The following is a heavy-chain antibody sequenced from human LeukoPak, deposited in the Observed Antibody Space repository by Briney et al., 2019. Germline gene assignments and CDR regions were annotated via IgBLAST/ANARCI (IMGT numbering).Heavy chain of an antibody. J-gene: IGHJ4*02. D-gene: IGHD6-6*01. CDR2: ISSTGSTT. CDR3: AKVARPMPGTNNFDY. CDR1: AFIFSGHW. Sequence: GGSLRLSCEGSAFIFSGHWMNWVRQAPGRGLEWVSTISSTGSTTYYADSVKGRFTISRDNSKNMLYLHMNSLRVEDTAVYYCAKVARPMPGTNNFDYWGQGTLVTVSS. V-gene: IGHV3-23*01.